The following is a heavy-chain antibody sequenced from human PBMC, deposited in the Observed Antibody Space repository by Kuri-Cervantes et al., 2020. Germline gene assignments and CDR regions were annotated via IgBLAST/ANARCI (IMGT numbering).Heavy chain of an antibody. CDR3: ARGALRRIAAAGTGDWFDP. J-gene: IGHJ5*02. Sequence: SETLSLTCGVPSASLRSNRWWPWVRQPPGKGLESIGEIYHSGRSNYNPSLKSRVTISVDTSKNQFSLKLSSVTAADTAVYYCARGALRRIAAAGTGDWFDPWGQGTLVTVSS. CDR1: SASLRSNRW. CDR2: IYHSGRS. V-gene: IGHV4-4*02. D-gene: IGHD6-13*01.